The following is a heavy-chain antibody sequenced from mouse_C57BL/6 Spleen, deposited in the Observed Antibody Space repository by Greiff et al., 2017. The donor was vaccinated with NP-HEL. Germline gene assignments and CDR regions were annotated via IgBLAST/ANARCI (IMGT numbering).Heavy chain of an antibody. J-gene: IGHJ1*03. CDR2: ISYDGSN. Sequence: EVKLMESGPGLVKPSQSLSLTCSVTGYSITSGYYWNWIRQFPGNKLEWMGYISYDGSNNYNPSLKNRISITRDTSKNQFFLKLNSVTTEDTATYYCARSSGYEGYFEVWGTGTTVTVSS. CDR3: ARSSGYEGYFEV. CDR1: GYSITSGYY. V-gene: IGHV3-6*01. D-gene: IGHD3-2*02.